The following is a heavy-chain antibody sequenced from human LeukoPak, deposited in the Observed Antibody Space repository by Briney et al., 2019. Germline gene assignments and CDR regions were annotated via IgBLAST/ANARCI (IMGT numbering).Heavy chain of an antibody. D-gene: IGHD3-3*01. CDR1: GGSISSGGYY. J-gene: IGHJ6*03. V-gene: IGHV4-61*02. CDR3: ARSTYDFWSGYYYMDV. CDR2: IYTSGST. Sequence: SQTLSLTCTVSGGSISSGGYYGSWIRQPAGKGLEWIGRIYTSGSTNYNPSLKSRVTISVDTSKNQFSLKLSSVTAADTAVYYCARSTYDFWSGYYYMDVWGKGTTVTVSS.